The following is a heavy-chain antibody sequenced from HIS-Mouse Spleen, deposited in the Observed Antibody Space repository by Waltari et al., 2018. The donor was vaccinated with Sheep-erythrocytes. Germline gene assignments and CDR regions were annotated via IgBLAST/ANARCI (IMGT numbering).Heavy chain of an antibody. D-gene: IGHD7-27*01. J-gene: IGHJ4*02. CDR2: ISGSGGST. CDR1: GFTFSSYA. V-gene: IGHV3-23*01. Sequence: EVQLLESGGGLVQPGGSLRLSCAASGFTFSSYAMSWVRQGPGKGLEWVSAISGSGGSTYYADSVKGRFTISRDNSKNTLYLQMNSLRAEDTAVYYCAKRRTGDGGLDYWGQGTLVTVSS. CDR3: AKRRTGDGGLDY.